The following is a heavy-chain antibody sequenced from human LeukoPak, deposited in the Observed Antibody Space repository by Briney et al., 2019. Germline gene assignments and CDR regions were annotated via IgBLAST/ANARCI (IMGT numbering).Heavy chain of an antibody. CDR1: GGSMSNYY. CDR2: IYYTGSA. V-gene: IGHV4-59*12. D-gene: IGHD5-24*01. CDR3: ARGGRRDGYNRLDY. Sequence: SETLSLTCTVSGGSMSNYYWSWVRQPPGKGLEWVGLIYYTGSASYSPSLKSRVTISVDTSKNQFSLKLSSVTAADTAVYYCARGGRRDGYNRLDYWGQGTLVTVSS. J-gene: IGHJ4*02.